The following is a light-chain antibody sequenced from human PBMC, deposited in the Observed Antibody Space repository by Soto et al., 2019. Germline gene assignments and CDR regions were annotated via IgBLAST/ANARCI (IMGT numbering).Light chain of an antibody. J-gene: IGKJ4*01. CDR3: QHYTRLPLT. CDR1: QSVGGN. Sequence: EIVLTQSPGTLSLSPGERATLSCRASQSVGGNLAWYQQKPGQAPRLLIYGASSRATGIPDRFSGSGSGTDFTVSISRLEPEDFAVYYCQHYTRLPLTFGGGTKVEIK. CDR2: GAS. V-gene: IGKV3-20*01.